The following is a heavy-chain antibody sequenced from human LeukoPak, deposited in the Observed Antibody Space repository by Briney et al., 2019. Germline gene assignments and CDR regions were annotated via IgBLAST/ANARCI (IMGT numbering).Heavy chain of an antibody. CDR2: IYYSGST. CDR3: ARHGIHCSSTSCYSNSYFQY. D-gene: IGHD2-2*01. CDR1: GGSISSSSYY. V-gene: IGHV4-39*01. J-gene: IGHJ4*02. Sequence: PPETLSLTCTVSGGSISSSSYYGGWIRQPPEKVLEWIGTIYYSGSTYYNPSLKSRVTISVDTSKNQFSLKLSSVTAADTAVYYCARHGIHCSSTSCYSNSYFQYWGQGALVPVSS.